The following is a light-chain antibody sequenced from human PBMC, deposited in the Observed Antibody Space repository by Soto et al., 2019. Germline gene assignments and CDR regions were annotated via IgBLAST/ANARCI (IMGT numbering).Light chain of an antibody. V-gene: IGKV2-28*01. CDR1: QSLLHSDGYNY. CDR2: LGS. CDR3: MQALQTPLFT. J-gene: IGKJ3*01. Sequence: DIVMTQSPLYLPVPPGEPASISCRSSQSLLHSDGYNYLDWYLQKPGQSPQLLIYLGSNRASGVPDRFSGSESGTDFTLKISRVEAEDVGVYYCMQALQTPLFTFGPGTKVDLK.